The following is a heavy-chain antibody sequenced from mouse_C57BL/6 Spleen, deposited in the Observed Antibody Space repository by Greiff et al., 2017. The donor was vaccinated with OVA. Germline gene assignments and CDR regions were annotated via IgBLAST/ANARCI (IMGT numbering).Heavy chain of an antibody. V-gene: IGHV1-64*01. CDR3: ARGITTVVAWYFDV. D-gene: IGHD1-1*01. J-gene: IGHJ1*03. CDR1: GYTFTSYW. Sequence: QVQLQQPGAELVKPGASVKLSCKASGYTFTSYWMHWVKQRPGQGLEWIGMIHPNSGSTNYNEKFKSKATLTVDKSSSTAYMQLSSLTSEDSAVYYCARGITTVVAWYFDVWGTGTTVTVSS. CDR2: IHPNSGST.